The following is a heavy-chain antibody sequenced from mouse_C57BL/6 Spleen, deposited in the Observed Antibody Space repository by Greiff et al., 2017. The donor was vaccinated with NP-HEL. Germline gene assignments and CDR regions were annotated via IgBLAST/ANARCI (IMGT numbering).Heavy chain of an antibody. V-gene: IGHV1-82*01. CDR3: ARERDGYYGDD. CDR2: IYPGDGDT. Sequence: VQLQQSGPELVKPGASVKISCKASGYAFSSSWMNWVKQRPGKGLEWVGRIYPGDGDTNYNGKFKGKATLTADKSSSTAYMQLSSLSSEDAVFYFAARERDGYYGDDWGKGTTLTVSS. J-gene: IGHJ2*01. D-gene: IGHD2-3*01. CDR1: GYAFSSSW.